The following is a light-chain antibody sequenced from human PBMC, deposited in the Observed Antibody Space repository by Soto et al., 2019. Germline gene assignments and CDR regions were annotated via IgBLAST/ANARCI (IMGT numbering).Light chain of an antibody. CDR1: QSVSSY. J-gene: IGKJ3*01. Sequence: EIVLTQSPATLSLSPGERATLSCRASQSVSSYLAWYQQKPGQAPRLLIYDASNRATGIPARFRGSGSGTDFYLTISSLEPEDFAVYYCQQRSDWPPVTFGDGNKVDIK. CDR2: DAS. CDR3: QQRSDWPPVT. V-gene: IGKV3-11*01.